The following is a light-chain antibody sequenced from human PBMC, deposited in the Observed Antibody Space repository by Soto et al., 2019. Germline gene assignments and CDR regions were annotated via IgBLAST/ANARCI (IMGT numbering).Light chain of an antibody. Sequence: DIQMTQSPSTLSASVGDRVTITCLASQSISSWLDWYQQKPGKAPKLLIYKAFSLESGVPSRFSGSGSGTEFTLTISSLQPDDYATYYCQQYNSYSYTFGQGTQLEIK. CDR1: QSISSW. J-gene: IGKJ2*01. CDR3: QQYNSYSYT. V-gene: IGKV1-5*03. CDR2: KAF.